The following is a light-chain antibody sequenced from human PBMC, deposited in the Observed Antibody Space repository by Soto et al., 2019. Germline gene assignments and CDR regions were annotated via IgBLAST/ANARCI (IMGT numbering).Light chain of an antibody. V-gene: IGKV3-11*01. Sequence: EIVLTQSPATLSLSPGERATLSCRASQSVSSSLAWYQQKPGQTPRLLIYDVSNRATGIPARFSGRGSGTDFTLTVSSLEPEDFAVYYCQQRSSWPLTFGGGTKVEIK. CDR2: DVS. CDR3: QQRSSWPLT. CDR1: QSVSSS. J-gene: IGKJ4*01.